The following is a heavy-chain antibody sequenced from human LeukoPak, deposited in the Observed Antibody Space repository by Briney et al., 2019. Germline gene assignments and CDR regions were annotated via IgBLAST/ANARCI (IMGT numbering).Heavy chain of an antibody. Sequence: SETLSLTCTFSGGSISSYFWSWIRQPAGKGLEWIGRIYSSGSTNYKPSLKSRVTMSVDTFKNQFSLHLSSVTAADTAVYYCASTSISVAGTSFDYWGQGTLVTVSS. J-gene: IGHJ4*02. CDR1: GGSISSYF. CDR3: ASTSISVAGTSFDY. CDR2: IYSSGST. D-gene: IGHD6-19*01. V-gene: IGHV4-4*07.